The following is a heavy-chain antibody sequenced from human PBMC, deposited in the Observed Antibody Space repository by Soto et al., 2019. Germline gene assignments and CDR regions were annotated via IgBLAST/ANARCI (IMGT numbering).Heavy chain of an antibody. V-gene: IGHV4-34*01. CDR2: INHSGST. CDR3: ARERTYGWFDP. J-gene: IGHJ5*02. CDR1: GGSFSGYY. Sequence: SETLSLTCAVYGGSFSGYYWSWIRQPPGKGLEWIGEINHSGSTNYNPSLKSRVTISVDTSKNQFSLKLSSVTAADTAVYYCARERTYGWFDPWGQGTLVTVSS. D-gene: IGHD4-17*01.